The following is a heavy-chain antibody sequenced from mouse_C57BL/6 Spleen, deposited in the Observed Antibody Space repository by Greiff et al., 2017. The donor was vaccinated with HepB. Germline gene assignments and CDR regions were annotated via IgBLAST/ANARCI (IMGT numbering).Heavy chain of an antibody. CDR2: ISDGGSYT. Sequence: EVQVVESGGGLVKPGGSLKLSCAASGFTFSSYAMSWVRQTPEKRLEWVATISDGGSYTYYPDNVKGRFTISRDNAKNNLYLQMSHLKSEDTAMYYCARQEWSYWGQGTLVTVSA. CDR1: GFTFSSYA. D-gene: IGHD1-3*01. CDR3: ARQEWSY. V-gene: IGHV5-4*01. J-gene: IGHJ3*01.